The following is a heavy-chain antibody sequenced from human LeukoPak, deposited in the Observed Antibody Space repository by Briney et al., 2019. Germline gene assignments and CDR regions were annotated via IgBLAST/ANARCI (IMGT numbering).Heavy chain of an antibody. V-gene: IGHV3-33*01. J-gene: IGHJ4*02. CDR2: IWFDGSNK. D-gene: IGHD3-10*01. CDR1: GFTFSSYG. Sequence: GGSLRLSCAASGFTFSSYGMHWVRQAPGKGLEWVAVIWFDGSNKYYEDSVKGRFTISRDNSKNTLYLQMNSLRAEDTAVYYCARDFGSGRNFDYWGQGTLVTVSS. CDR3: ARDFGSGRNFDY.